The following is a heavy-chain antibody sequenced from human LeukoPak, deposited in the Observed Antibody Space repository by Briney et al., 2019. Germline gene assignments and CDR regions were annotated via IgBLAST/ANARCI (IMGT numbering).Heavy chain of an antibody. Sequence: GGSLRLSCAASGFTFSSYAMHWVRQAPGKGLEWVAVISYDGSNKYYADSVKGRFTISRDNSKNTLYLQMNSLRAEDTAVYYCAKDLPRLRYFDWLSHFDYWGQGTLVTVSS. V-gene: IGHV3-30*04. CDR3: AKDLPRLRYFDWLSHFDY. CDR2: ISYDGSNK. CDR1: GFTFSSYA. J-gene: IGHJ4*02. D-gene: IGHD3-9*01.